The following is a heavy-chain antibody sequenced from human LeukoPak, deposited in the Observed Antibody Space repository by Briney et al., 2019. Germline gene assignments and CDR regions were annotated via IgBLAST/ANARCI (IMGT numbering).Heavy chain of an antibody. CDR1: GFTFSGYS. CDR2: ISSSSSTI. CDR3: ARDPVVAVAGNYYYYMDV. V-gene: IGHV3-48*01. Sequence: GGSLRLSCAASGFTFSGYSMNWVRQAPGKGLEWVSYISSSSSTIYYADSVKGRFTISRDNAKNSLYLQMNSLGAEDTAVYYCARDPVVAVAGNYYYYMDVWGKGTTVTVSS. J-gene: IGHJ6*03. D-gene: IGHD6-19*01.